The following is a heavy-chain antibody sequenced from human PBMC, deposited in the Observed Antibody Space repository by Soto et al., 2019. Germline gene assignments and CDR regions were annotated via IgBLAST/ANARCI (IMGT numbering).Heavy chain of an antibody. V-gene: IGHV3-33*08. CDR3: ARDNIVPLYYFDY. CDR2: IWHDGSNK. D-gene: IGHD5-12*01. Sequence: GGSLRLSCASSVFSFSRYGMHCVRQSPGKWLEWVAVIWHDGSNKYYADSVKGRFTISRDNSKNTVYLQMNSLRAEDTAVYYCARDNIVPLYYFDYWGQGARVMVSS. CDR1: VFSFSRYG. J-gene: IGHJ4*02.